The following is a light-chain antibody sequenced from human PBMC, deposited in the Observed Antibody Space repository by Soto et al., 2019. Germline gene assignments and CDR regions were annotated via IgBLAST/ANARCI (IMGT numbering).Light chain of an antibody. V-gene: IGLV1-47*01. CDR3: ASWDDSLSGRYV. CDR1: NSNVGSNF. J-gene: IGLJ1*01. Sequence: QSVLTQPPSASGTPGQMVTISCSGNNSNVGSNFVYWYQQFPGTAPKLLIHRNSQRPSGVPDRFSGSKSGTSASLAISGLRSEDDADYYCASWDDSLSGRYVFGSGTKVTVL. CDR2: RNS.